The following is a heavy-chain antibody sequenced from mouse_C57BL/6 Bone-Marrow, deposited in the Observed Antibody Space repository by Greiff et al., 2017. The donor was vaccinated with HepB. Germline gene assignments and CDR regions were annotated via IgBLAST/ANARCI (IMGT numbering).Heavy chain of an antibody. J-gene: IGHJ2*01. D-gene: IGHD3-2*02. Sequence: QVQLQQSGAELVRPGTSVKVSCKASGYAFTNYLIEWVKQRPGQGLEWIGVINPGSGGTNYNEKFKGKATLTADKSSSTAYMQLSSLTSEDSAVYFCARGRTAQASHYFDYWGQGTTLTVSS. V-gene: IGHV1-54*01. CDR2: INPGSGGT. CDR1: GYAFTNYL. CDR3: ARGRTAQASHYFDY.